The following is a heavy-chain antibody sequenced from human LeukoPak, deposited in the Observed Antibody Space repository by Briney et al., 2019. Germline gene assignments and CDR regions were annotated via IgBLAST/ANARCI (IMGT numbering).Heavy chain of an antibody. J-gene: IGHJ3*02. Sequence: GASVKVSCKASEYTFTGYYMHWVRQAPGQGLEWMGWINPNSGGTNYAQKFQGRVTMTRDTSISTAYMELSRLRSDDTAVYYCASFNSVQYGQWLPDAFDIWGQGTMVTVSS. CDR3: ASFNSVQYGQWLPDAFDI. CDR1: EYTFTGYY. CDR2: INPNSGGT. D-gene: IGHD5-18*01. V-gene: IGHV1-2*02.